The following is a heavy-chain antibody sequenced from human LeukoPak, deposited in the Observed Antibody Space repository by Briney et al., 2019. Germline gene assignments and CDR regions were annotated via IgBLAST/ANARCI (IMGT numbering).Heavy chain of an antibody. V-gene: IGHV3-48*03. CDR2: ISSTGSTI. D-gene: IGHD3-22*01. Sequence: GGSLRLSCAASGFTFSIYEMNWVRQAPGKGLEWISYISSTGSTIYYADSVKGRFTISRDNAKNSLDLQMNSLRAEDTAVYYCAKVGYYYHSNGYYGRGYFDYWRQGTLVTVSS. CDR3: AKVGYYYHSNGYYGRGYFDY. J-gene: IGHJ4*02. CDR1: GFTFSIYE.